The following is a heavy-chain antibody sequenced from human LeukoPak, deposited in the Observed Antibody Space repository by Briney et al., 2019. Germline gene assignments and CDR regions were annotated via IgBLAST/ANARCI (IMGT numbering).Heavy chain of an antibody. CDR3: ARDEPLVGYCSGGSCYSRFYYYGMDV. Sequence: GGSLRLSCAASGFTFSSYSMNWVRQAPGKGLEWVSYISSSSSTIYYADSVKGRFTISRDNAKNSLYLQINSLRAEDTAVYYCARDEPLVGYCSGGSCYSRFYYYGMDVWGQGTTVTVSS. CDR2: ISSSSSTI. CDR1: GFTFSSYS. V-gene: IGHV3-48*01. D-gene: IGHD2-15*01. J-gene: IGHJ6*02.